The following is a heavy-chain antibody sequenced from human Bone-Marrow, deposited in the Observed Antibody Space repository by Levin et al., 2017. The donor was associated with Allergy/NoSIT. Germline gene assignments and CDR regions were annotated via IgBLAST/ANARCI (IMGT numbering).Heavy chain of an antibody. D-gene: IGHD1-7*01. CDR3: AKEGGRHWNSLDY. CDR1: GFTFDDYA. Sequence: QPGGSLRLSCAASGFTFDDYAMHWVRQAPGKGLEWVSGISWGSGTIGYADSVEGRFTISRDNAKNSLYLQMNSLRPEDTALYYCAKEGGRHWNSLDYWGQGTLVTVSS. J-gene: IGHJ4*02. V-gene: IGHV3-9*01. CDR2: ISWGSGTI.